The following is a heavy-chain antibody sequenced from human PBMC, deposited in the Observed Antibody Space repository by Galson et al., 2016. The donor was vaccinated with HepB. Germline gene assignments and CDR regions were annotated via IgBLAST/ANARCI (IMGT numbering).Heavy chain of an antibody. D-gene: IGHD1-26*01. CDR2: IDWEDDK. J-gene: IGHJ6*02. CDR3: ARPAAAKGSYFWYHYYGLNV. CDR1: GFSLPTRGMC. Sequence: PALVKPTQTLTLTCTFSGFSLPTRGMCVIWIRQPPGKALEWLALIDWEDDKYYSTSLKTRLSISKDASENQVVLTMTNMDPVDTATYYCARPAAAKGSYFWYHYYGLNVWGQGATVTDSS. V-gene: IGHV2-70*01.